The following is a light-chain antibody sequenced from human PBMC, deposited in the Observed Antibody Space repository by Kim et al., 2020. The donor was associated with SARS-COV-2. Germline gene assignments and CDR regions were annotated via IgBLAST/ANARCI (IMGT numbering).Light chain of an antibody. CDR3: QQYDILPRA. J-gene: IGKJ1*01. Sequence: SPAERATLSGRATQSVSANYLYWYQHKRGQAPRLLIYGASTRATGIPDRFTGSGSGTDFTLTISRLEPEDFAVYYCQQYDILPRAFGQGTKVDIK. CDR1: QSVSANY. CDR2: GAS. V-gene: IGKV3-20*01.